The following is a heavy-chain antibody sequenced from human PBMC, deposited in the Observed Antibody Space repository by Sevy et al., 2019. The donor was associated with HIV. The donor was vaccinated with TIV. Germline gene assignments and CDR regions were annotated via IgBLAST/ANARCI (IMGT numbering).Heavy chain of an antibody. CDR1: GGTFSSYA. CDR3: AREPMRTTYYYDSSGHEDYYYGMDV. J-gene: IGHJ6*02. D-gene: IGHD3-22*01. V-gene: IGHV1-69*13. CDR2: IIPIFGTA. Sequence: ASVKVSCKASGGTFSSYAISWVRQAPGQGLEWMGGIIPIFGTANYAQKFQGRVTITADESTSTAYMELSSLRSEETAVYYCAREPMRTTYYYDSSGHEDYYYGMDVWGQGTTVTVSS.